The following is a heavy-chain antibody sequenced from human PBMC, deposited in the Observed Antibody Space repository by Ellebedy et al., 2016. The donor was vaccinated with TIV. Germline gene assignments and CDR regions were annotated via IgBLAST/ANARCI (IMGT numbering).Heavy chain of an antibody. J-gene: IGHJ4*02. CDR1: GASINNYY. V-gene: IGHV4-59*08. CDR2: MSYSGST. Sequence: MPSETLSLTCNVYGASINNYYLNWIRQSPGKGLEWIGDMSYSGSTNYNPSLKSRVTISVDTSKNQFSLNLSSVTAADTAVYYCTSRASGRRDLGRVLYFDYWGQGTLVTVSS. CDR3: TSRASGRRDLGRVLYFDY. D-gene: IGHD1-26*01.